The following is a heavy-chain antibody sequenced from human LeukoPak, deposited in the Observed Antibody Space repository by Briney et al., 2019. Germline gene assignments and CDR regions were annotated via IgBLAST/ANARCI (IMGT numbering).Heavy chain of an antibody. V-gene: IGHV3-20*04. J-gene: IGHJ4*02. CDR1: GFTFDDYG. Sequence: GGSLRLSCAASGFTFDDYGMSWVRQAPGKGLEWVPGINWNGGSTGYAGSVKGRFTISRDNAKNSLYLQMNSLRAEDTALYYCARDGFMGADYWGQGTLVTVSS. CDR3: ARDGFMGADY. CDR2: INWNGGST. D-gene: IGHD3-16*01.